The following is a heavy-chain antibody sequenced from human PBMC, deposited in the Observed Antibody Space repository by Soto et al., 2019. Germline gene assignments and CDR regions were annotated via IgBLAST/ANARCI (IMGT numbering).Heavy chain of an antibody. V-gene: IGHV1-18*04. J-gene: IGHJ4*02. CDR3: AKSSGAVAGYYFDY. CDR2: ISVYNGDT. Sequence: ASVKVSCKASGYTFTSYGISWVRQAPGQGLEWMGWISVYNGDTKYAQKLQGRVTMTTDTSTSTAYMELRSLRSDDTAVYYFAKSSGAVAGYYFDYWGQGTLVTVSS. D-gene: IGHD6-19*01. CDR1: GYTFTSYG.